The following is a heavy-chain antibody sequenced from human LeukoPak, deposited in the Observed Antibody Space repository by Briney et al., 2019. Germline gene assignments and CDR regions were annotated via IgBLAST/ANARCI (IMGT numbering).Heavy chain of an antibody. CDR1: GYTFTGNY. CDR3: ARAGYCSGGSCSDWFDS. D-gene: IGHD2-15*01. CDR2: ISPNSGGI. J-gene: IGHJ5*01. V-gene: IGHV1-2*02. Sequence: ASVKVSCKASGYTFTGNYMHWVRQAPGQGLEWMGWISPNSGGINYAQKFQGRVIMTRDTSISTAYMELSRLRSDDTAVYYCARAGYCSGGSCSDWFDSWGQGTLVTVSS.